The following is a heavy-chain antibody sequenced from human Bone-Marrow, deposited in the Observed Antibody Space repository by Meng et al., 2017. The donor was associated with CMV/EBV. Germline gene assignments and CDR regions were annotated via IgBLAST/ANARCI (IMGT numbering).Heavy chain of an antibody. V-gene: IGHV3-48*03. CDR2: ISTSGSTI. D-gene: IGHD3-3*01. Sequence: GGSLRLSCAASGFTFSSYEMNWVRQAPGKGLEWVSYISTSGSTIYYADSVKGRFTISRDNPKNSLSLQMNSLRTEDTAVYYCARWAYYDFWSGSLGHYFDYWGQGTLVTVSS. J-gene: IGHJ4*02. CDR1: GFTFSSYE. CDR3: ARWAYYDFWSGSLGHYFDY.